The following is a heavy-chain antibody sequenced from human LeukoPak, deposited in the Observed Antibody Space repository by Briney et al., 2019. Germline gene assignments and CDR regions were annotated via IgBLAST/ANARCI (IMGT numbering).Heavy chain of an antibody. J-gene: IGHJ4*02. CDR1: GFTFSSYS. D-gene: IGHD5-12*01. CDR2: ISSSSSYI. Sequence: PGGSLRLSCAASGFTFSSYSMNWVRQAPGKGLEWVSSISSSSSYIYYADSVKGRFTISRDNAKNSLYLQMNSLGAEDTAVYYCATPIDRGYSGYDWVDYWGQGTLVTVSS. CDR3: ATPIDRGYSGYDWVDY. V-gene: IGHV3-21*01.